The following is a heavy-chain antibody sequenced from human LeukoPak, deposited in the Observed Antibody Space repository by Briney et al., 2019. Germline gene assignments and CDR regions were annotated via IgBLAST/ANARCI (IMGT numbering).Heavy chain of an antibody. CDR1: GGSISSYY. D-gene: IGHD6-19*01. J-gene: IGHJ4*02. CDR3: AGETITVAGIDY. V-gene: IGHV4-4*07. CDR2: IYTSGGT. Sequence: SETLSLTCTVSGGSISSYYWSWIRQPAGKGLEWIGRIYTSGGTNYNPSLKSRVTMSVDTSKNQFSLKLSSVTAADTAVYYCAGETITVAGIDYWGQGTLVTVSS.